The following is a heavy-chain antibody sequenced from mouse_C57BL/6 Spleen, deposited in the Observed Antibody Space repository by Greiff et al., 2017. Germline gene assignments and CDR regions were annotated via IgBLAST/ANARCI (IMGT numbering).Heavy chain of an antibody. V-gene: IGHV5-4*03. D-gene: IGHD1-3*01. CDR3: ARRRSGGFAY. J-gene: IGHJ3*01. Sequence: EVQRVESGGGLVKPGGSLKLSCAASGFTFSSYAMSWVRQTPEKRLEWVATISDGGSYTYYPDNVKGRFTISRDNAKNNLYLQMSHLKSEDTAMYYCARRRSGGFAYWGQGTLVTVSA. CDR2: ISDGGSYT. CDR1: GFTFSSYA.